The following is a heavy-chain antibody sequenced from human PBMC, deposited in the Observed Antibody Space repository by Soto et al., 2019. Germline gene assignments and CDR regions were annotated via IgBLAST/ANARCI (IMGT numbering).Heavy chain of an antibody. CDR2: IIPIPDIT. J-gene: IGHJ3*01. D-gene: IGHD3-3*01. CDR3: ARDRITTRGDAFDL. CDR1: GGTFSTYI. Sequence: QVQLVQSGAEVRKPGSSVKVSCKAPGGTFSTYIISWVRQAPGQGLEWMGRIIPIPDITNYAQKFQGRVTINADISTITAYMELTSLKAEDTAVYYWARDRITTRGDAFDLWGQGKSVTVSS. V-gene: IGHV1-69*08.